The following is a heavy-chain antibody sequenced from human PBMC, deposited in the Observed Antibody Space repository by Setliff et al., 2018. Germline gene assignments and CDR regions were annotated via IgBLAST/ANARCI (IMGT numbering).Heavy chain of an antibody. V-gene: IGHV4-39*01. D-gene: IGHD1-26*01. J-gene: IGHJ5*01. Sequence: PSETLSLTCTVSGGSVSSSSYYWGWILQPPGKGLEWIGTIYYSGNTYYSQSLKSRVTISVETSKNQFSLKLTSVTAADTAIYYCARRRTGPGGWFDYWGQGTLVTVSS. CDR1: GGSVSSSSYY. CDR2: IYYSGNT. CDR3: ARRRTGPGGWFDY.